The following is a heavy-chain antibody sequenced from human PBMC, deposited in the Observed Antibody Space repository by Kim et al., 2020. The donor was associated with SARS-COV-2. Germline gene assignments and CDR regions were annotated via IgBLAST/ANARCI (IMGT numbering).Heavy chain of an antibody. D-gene: IGHD3-10*01. Sequence: SVKVSCKASGFTFTSSAVQWVRQARGQRLEWIGWMVVGSGNTNYAQKFQERVTMTRDMSTSTAYMELSSLRSEDTAVYYCAAEWYGSGSDYYYYGMDVWGPGTTVTVSS. J-gene: IGHJ6*02. CDR1: GFTFTSSA. CDR3: AAEWYGSGSDYYYYGMDV. CDR2: MVVGSGNT. V-gene: IGHV1-58*01.